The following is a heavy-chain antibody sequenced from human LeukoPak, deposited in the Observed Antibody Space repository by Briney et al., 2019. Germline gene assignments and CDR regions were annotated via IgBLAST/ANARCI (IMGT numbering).Heavy chain of an antibody. V-gene: IGHV3-23*01. D-gene: IGHD6-13*01. CDR3: AKDSFHGAAAAEFDY. J-gene: IGHJ4*02. CDR1: GFSFSSYA. Sequence: PGGSLRLSCAASGFSFSSYAMSWVRQAPGKGLEWVSAISGSGGSTYYADSVKGRFTISRDNSKNTLYLQMNSLRAEDTAVYYCAKDSFHGAAAAEFDYWGQGTLVTVSS. CDR2: ISGSGGST.